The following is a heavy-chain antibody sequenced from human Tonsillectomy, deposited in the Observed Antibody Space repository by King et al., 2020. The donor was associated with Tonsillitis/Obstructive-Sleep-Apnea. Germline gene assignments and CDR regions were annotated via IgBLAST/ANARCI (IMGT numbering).Heavy chain of an antibody. CDR3: ARGGRYCSSTSCSDFDY. D-gene: IGHD2-2*01. V-gene: IGHV4-34*01. J-gene: IGHJ4*02. CDR1: GGSFSGYY. Sequence: VQLQQWGAGLLKPSETLALTCAVYGGSFSGYYWSWIRQPPGKGLEWVGEINNSGITNYNPSLKSRVTKSVDTSKNQFSLKLSSVTAADTAVYYCARGGRYCSSTSCSDFDYWGQGTLVTVSS. CDR2: INNSGIT.